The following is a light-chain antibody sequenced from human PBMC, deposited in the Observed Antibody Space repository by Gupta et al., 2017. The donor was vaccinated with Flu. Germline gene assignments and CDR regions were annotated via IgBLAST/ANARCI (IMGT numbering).Light chain of an antibody. J-gene: IGKJ1*01. CDR1: QYMNNF. CDR2: AAA. V-gene: IGKV1-39*01. CDR3: QQSYEVKRT. Sequence: PSFPSASGGERVTTTSRGSQYMNNFVKWYQQKPGKAPKLMIYAAASLKRGVPRRFSGSGAGADFTLTISTQQPEDVVSYYWQQSYEVKRTFGQGTPVEI.